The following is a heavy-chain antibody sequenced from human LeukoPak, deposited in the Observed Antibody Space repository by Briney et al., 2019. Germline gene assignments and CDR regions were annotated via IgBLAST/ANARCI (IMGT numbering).Heavy chain of an antibody. V-gene: IGHV4-34*01. CDR2: INHSGST. D-gene: IGHD3-10*01. Sequence: SETLSLTCAVYGGSFSGYYWSWIRQPPGKGLEWIGEINHSGSTNYNPSLKSRVTISVDTSKNQFSLKLSSVTAADTAVYYCARASITMVRGDAFFAYWGQGTLVTVSS. CDR3: ARASITMVRGDAFFAY. CDR1: GGSFSGYY. J-gene: IGHJ4*02.